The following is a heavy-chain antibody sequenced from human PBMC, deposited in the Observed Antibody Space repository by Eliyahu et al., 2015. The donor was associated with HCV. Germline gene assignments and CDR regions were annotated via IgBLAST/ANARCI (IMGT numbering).Heavy chain of an antibody. J-gene: IGHJ5*02. CDR1: GFTFXXXS. CDR3: ATQIGYCSSTSCYNWFDP. CDR2: ISSSSSYI. D-gene: IGHD2-2*01. V-gene: IGHV3-21*01. Sequence: EVQLVESGGGLVKPGGSLRLSXAASGFTFXXXSXNWVRQAPGKGXGWVSSISSSSSYIYYADSVKGRFTISRDNAKNSLYLQMNSLRAEDTAVYYCATQIGYCSSTSCYNWFDPWGQGTLVTVSS.